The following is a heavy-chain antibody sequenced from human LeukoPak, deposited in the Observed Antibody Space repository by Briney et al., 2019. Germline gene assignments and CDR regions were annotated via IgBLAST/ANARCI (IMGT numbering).Heavy chain of an antibody. CDR2: IFYSGST. V-gene: IGHV4-39*07. CDR1: SGSISTSNYY. CDR3: ARARGSGNYLDY. J-gene: IGHJ4*02. D-gene: IGHD3-16*01. Sequence: SETLSLTCTVSSGSISTSNYYWGWVRQPPGKALEWIGNIFYSGSTYYSPSLKSQVTISLDTSKNQFSLKLSSVSAADTAVYYCARARGSGNYLDYWGQGTLVTVSS.